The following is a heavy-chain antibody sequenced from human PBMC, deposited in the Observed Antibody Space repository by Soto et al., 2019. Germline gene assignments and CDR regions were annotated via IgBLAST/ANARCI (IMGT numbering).Heavy chain of an antibody. CDR3: AKDSRDGYKTHFDY. V-gene: IGHV3-30*18. J-gene: IGHJ4*02. CDR2: ISYDGSNK. D-gene: IGHD5-12*01. CDR1: GFTFSSYG. Sequence: GGSLRLSCAASGFTFSSYGMHWVRQAPGKGLEWVAVISYDGSNKYYADSVKGRFTISRDNSKNTLYLQMNSLRAEDTAVYYCAKDSRDGYKTHFDYWGQGTLVTVSS.